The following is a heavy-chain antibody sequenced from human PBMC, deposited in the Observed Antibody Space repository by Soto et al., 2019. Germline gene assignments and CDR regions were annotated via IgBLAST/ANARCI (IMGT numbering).Heavy chain of an antibody. V-gene: IGHV1-8*01. CDR1: GYTFTSYD. Sequence: ASVKVSCKASGYTFTSYDINWVRQATGQGLEWMGWMNPNSGNTGYAQKFQGRVTMTRNTSISTAYMELSSLRSEDTAVYYCARTHPYYDFWRGYYWFDPWGQGTLVTVSS. D-gene: IGHD3-3*01. J-gene: IGHJ5*02. CDR2: MNPNSGNT. CDR3: ARTHPYYDFWRGYYWFDP.